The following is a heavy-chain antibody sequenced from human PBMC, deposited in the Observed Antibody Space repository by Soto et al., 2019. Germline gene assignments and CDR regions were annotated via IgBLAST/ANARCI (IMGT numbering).Heavy chain of an antibody. CDR1: GFTFSDFW. V-gene: IGHV3-7*05. CDR2: IKEDGSET. CDR3: ARGGSHSSDS. J-gene: IGHJ4*02. D-gene: IGHD1-26*01. Sequence: EVQLVESGGNLVQPGGSLRLSCAASGFTFSDFWMSWVRRAPGRGLEWVANIKEDGSETYYVDSVEGRFTISRDNAKKSLYLQLNSLRAEDTAQYYCARGGSHSSDSWGQGAPVTVSS.